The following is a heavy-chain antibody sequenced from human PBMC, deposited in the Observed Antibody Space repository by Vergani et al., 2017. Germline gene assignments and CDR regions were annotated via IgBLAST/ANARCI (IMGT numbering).Heavy chain of an antibody. Sequence: QVQLQESGPGLVKPSETLSLTCTVSGGSISSYYWSWIRQPPGKGLEWIGYIYYSGSTNYNPSLKSRVTISVDTSKNQFTLKRSSVTAADTAVYYCARDTGNGVDPWGQGTLVTVSS. CDR3: ARDTGNGVDP. CDR1: GGSISSYY. V-gene: IGHV4-59*01. D-gene: IGHD1-14*01. CDR2: IYYSGST. J-gene: IGHJ5*02.